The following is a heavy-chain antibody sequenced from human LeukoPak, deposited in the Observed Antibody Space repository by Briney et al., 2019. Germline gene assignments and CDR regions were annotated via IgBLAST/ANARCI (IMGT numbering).Heavy chain of an antibody. CDR1: GASISFYY. D-gene: IGHD6-13*01. CDR3: ALDSSGWSDDSFDI. Sequence: SETLSLTCTVSGASISFYYWSWIRQPPGKGLEWIGYIYYSGSTKYNPSLKSRVTMSIDTSKNQFSLNLKSVTAADTAVYYCALDSSGWSDDSFDIWGHGTMVTVPS. J-gene: IGHJ3*02. CDR2: IYYSGST. V-gene: IGHV4-59*01.